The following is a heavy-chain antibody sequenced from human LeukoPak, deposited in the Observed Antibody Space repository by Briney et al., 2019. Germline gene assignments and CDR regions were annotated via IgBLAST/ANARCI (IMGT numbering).Heavy chain of an antibody. CDR3: ATNSDDFWSGYYYYYYYMDV. J-gene: IGHJ6*03. V-gene: IGHV4-61*02. CDR2: IYTSGST. CDR1: GGSISSGSYY. Sequence: SETLSLTCTVSGGSISSGSYYWSWIRQPAGKGLEWIGRIYTSGSTNYNPSLKSRVTISEDTSKNQFSLKLSSVTAADTAVYYCATNSDDFWSGYYYYYYYMDVWGKGTTVTVSS. D-gene: IGHD3-3*01.